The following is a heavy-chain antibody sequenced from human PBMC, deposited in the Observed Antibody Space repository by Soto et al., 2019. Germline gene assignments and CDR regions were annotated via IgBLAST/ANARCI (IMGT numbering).Heavy chain of an antibody. CDR3: ARDSITIFGVVGDYYYYGMDV. Sequence: SETLSLTCTVSGGSISSGGYYWSWIRQHPGKGLEWIGYIYYSGSTYYNPSLKSRVTISVDTSKNQFSLKLSSVTAADTAVYYCARDSITIFGVVGDYYYYGMDVWGQGTTVTVSS. CDR1: GGSISSGGYY. CDR2: IYYSGST. D-gene: IGHD3-3*01. V-gene: IGHV4-31*03. J-gene: IGHJ6*02.